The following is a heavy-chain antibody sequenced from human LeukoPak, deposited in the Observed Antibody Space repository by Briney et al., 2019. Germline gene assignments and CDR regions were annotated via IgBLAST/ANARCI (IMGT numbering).Heavy chain of an antibody. V-gene: IGHV4-39*01. CDR2: IYYSGST. D-gene: IGHD5-18*01. CDR1: GGSISSSSYY. Sequence: PSETLSLTCTVSGGSISSSSYYWGRICQPPGKGLEWIGSIYYSGSTYYNPSLKSRVTISVDTSKNKFSLKLSSVTAADTAVYYCARQDTGWFDPWGQGTLVTVSS. J-gene: IGHJ5*02. CDR3: ARQDTGWFDP.